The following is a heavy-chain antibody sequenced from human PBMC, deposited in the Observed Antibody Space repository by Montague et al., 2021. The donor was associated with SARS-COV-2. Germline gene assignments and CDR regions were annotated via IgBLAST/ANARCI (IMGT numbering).Heavy chain of an antibody. J-gene: IGHJ3*02. Sequence: TLSLTCTVSGGSINSGGYYWSWIRQHPGKGLEWIGYIYYSGSTYYNPSLKSRLTISVDTPKNQFSLKLSSVTAADTAVYYCARVHFVSSGWYPDAFDIWGQGTMVTGSS. D-gene: IGHD6-19*01. V-gene: IGHV4-31*03. CDR2: IYYSGST. CDR3: ARVHFVSSGWYPDAFDI. CDR1: GGSINSGGYY.